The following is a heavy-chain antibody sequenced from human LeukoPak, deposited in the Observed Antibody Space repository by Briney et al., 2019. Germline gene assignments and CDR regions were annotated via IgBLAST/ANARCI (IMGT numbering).Heavy chain of an antibody. CDR2: ISGSDGST. Sequence: PGGSLRLSCAASGFSFSNYAMSWVRHAPGKGLEWVSGISGSDGSTHYADSVKGRFSISRDNSKNTVYLQMNSLRAEDTAVYYCAKGSSSSWYLVWFDPWGQGALVTVSS. J-gene: IGHJ5*02. CDR3: AKGSSSSWYLVWFDP. V-gene: IGHV3-23*01. CDR1: GFSFSNYA. D-gene: IGHD6-13*01.